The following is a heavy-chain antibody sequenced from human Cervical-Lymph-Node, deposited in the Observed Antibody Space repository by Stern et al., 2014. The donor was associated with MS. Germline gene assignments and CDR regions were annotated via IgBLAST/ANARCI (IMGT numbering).Heavy chain of an antibody. Sequence: QVQLVESGAQVKKPGASVKVSCKGSGYTFIRYYIHWVRQAPGQGLEWMGIVNANGGSARYAQKFQGRVTMASDTSTSTVSMERSSLRSEDTAVYYCATLYDSSGNYGMEVWGQGTTVIVSS. CDR3: ATLYDSSGNYGMEV. CDR2: VNANGGSA. D-gene: IGHD5/OR15-5a*01. CDR1: GYTFIRYY. V-gene: IGHV1-46*01. J-gene: IGHJ6*02.